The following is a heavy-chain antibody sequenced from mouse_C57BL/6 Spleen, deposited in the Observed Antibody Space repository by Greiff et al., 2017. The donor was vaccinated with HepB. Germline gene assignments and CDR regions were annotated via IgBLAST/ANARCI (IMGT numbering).Heavy chain of an antibody. CDR1: GYTFTSYW. CDR3: ARSRIYYDYDGGWFAY. Sequence: VQLQQPGTELVKPGASVKPSCKASGYTFTSYWMHWVKQRPGQGLEWIGNINPSNGGTNYNEKFKSKATLTVDKSSSTAYMQLSSLTSEDSAVYYCARSRIYYDYDGGWFAYWGQGTLVTVSA. V-gene: IGHV1-53*01. J-gene: IGHJ3*01. CDR2: INPSNGGT. D-gene: IGHD2-4*01.